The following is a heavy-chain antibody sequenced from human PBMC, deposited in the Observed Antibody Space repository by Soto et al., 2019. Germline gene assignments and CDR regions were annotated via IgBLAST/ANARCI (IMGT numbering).Heavy chain of an antibody. V-gene: IGHV4-30-2*01. CDR2: IYHSGST. Sequence: SETLSLTCAVSGGSISSGGYSWSWFRQPPGKGLEWIGYIYHSGSTYYNPSLKSRVTISVDKSKSQFSLKMNSVTAADTAVYYCASKFGELLADAFDIWGQGTMVT. CDR1: GGSISSGGYS. J-gene: IGHJ3*02. D-gene: IGHD3-10*01. CDR3: ASKFGELLADAFDI.